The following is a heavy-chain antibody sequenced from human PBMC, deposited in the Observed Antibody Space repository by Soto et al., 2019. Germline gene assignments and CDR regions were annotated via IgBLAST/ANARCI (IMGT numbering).Heavy chain of an antibody. CDR1: GGFVNSDTHS. Sequence: QVQRQESGPGLVKPSETLSLTCTVSGGFVNSDTHSWSWIRQTPGKRLEWIGFIYSGGSTKNPSLRSRVTMSVDTSKNQFSLKLRSVIVADTAVYHCARFVRSCSATTCSTRAHVWGQGITVTVSS. CDR2: IYSGGST. D-gene: IGHD2-2*01. J-gene: IGHJ6*02. V-gene: IGHV4-61*01. CDR3: ARFVRSCSATTCSTRAHV.